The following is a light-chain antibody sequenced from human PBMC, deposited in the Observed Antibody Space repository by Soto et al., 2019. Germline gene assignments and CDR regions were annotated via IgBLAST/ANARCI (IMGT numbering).Light chain of an antibody. J-gene: IGLJ1*01. V-gene: IGLV2-14*01. CDR2: DVS. Sequence: QSALTQPASVSGSPGQSITISCTGTSSDVGGYNYVSWYQQHPGKAPKLMIYDVSNRPSRVPNRFSGSKSGNTASLTISGLQAEDEADYYCSSYTSSSTLLYVFGTGTKLTVL. CDR3: SSYTSSSTLLYV. CDR1: SSDVGGYNY.